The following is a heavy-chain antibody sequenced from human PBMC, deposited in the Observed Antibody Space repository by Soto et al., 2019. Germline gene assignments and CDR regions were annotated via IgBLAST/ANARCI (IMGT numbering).Heavy chain of an antibody. J-gene: IGHJ4*02. Sequence: QITLRESGPALVKPTQTLTLTCTFSGFSLSTNGVAVGWIRQPPGKALEWLALIFWDDDARSSPSLKSSLTITKDTSKNQVVLIMTNMDPVDTGTYYCTHTSGHSSTGADNWGQGTQVTVSS. D-gene: IGHD6-19*01. CDR3: THTSGHSSTGADN. CDR2: IFWDDDA. V-gene: IGHV2-5*02. CDR1: GFSLSTNGVA.